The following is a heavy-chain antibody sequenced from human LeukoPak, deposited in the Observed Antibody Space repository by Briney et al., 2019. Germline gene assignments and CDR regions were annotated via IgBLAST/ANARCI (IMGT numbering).Heavy chain of an antibody. CDR2: IYYSGST. D-gene: IGHD6-19*01. V-gene: IGHV4-59*01. Sequence: SETLSLTCSVSGGSISSYYWSWIRQPPGKGLEWIGYIYYSGSTNYNPSLKSRVTISVDTSKNQFSLKLSSVTAADTAVYYCARSTVAGTSRPIDYWGQGTLVTVSS. J-gene: IGHJ4*02. CDR3: ARSTVAGTSRPIDY. CDR1: GGSISSYY.